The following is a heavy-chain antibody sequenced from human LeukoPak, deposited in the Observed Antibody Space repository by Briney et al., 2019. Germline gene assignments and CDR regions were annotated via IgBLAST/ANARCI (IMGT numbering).Heavy chain of an antibody. CDR1: GFTFSSYG. CDR2: IKQDGSEK. D-gene: IGHD2-2*01. J-gene: IGHJ6*03. Sequence: SGGSLRLSCAASGFTFSSYGMHWVRQAPGKGLEWVANIKQDGSEKYYVDSVKGRFTISRDNAKNSLYLQMNSLRAEDTAVYYCARVPAATYYYYYYMDVWGKGTTATVSS. V-gene: IGHV3-7*01. CDR3: ARVPAATYYYYYYMDV.